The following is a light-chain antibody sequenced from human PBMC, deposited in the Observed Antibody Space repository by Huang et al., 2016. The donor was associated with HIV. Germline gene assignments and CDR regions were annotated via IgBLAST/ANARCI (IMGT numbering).Light chain of an antibody. J-gene: IGKJ1*01. CDR2: DAS. Sequence: EIVLTQSPTTLSLSPGESATLSCRASQSVGSYLAWYQQKPGQAPRLLIYDASHRANGIPFRFIGIGSWTDFTLTISSLESEDFAVYYCQQRSNWPTFGQGTKVEIK. V-gene: IGKV3-11*01. CDR1: QSVGSY. CDR3: QQRSNWPT.